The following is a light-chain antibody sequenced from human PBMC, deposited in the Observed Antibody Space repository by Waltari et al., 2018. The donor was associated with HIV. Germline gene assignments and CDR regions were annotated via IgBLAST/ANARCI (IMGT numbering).Light chain of an antibody. Sequence: QSVLTQPPSVSGAPGQRVTISCTGSRSNIGANYQVHWYKRLPGTAPKLLISVNNNIPSGVPARSAASKSGTSASLAITGLQAEDEADYYCQSYDSSLHAVVFGGGTKLTVL. CDR2: VNN. CDR3: QSYDSSLHAVV. CDR1: RSNIGANYQ. V-gene: IGLV1-40*01. J-gene: IGLJ2*01.